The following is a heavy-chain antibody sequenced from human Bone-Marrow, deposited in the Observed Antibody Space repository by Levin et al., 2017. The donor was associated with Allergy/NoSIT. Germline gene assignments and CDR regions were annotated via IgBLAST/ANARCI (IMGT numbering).Heavy chain of an antibody. CDR1: GDTFSSYD. CDR2: MNPKSGNT. J-gene: IGHJ5*02. D-gene: IGHD6-6*01. CDR3: STGQGHLVGPP. Sequence: GESLKISCKASGDTFSSYDINWVRQASGQGLEWMGWMNPKSGNTVYAQKFQGRVTMTRNTSISTAYMDLSSLRSDDTAVYYCSTGQGHLVGPPWGQGTLVTVSS. V-gene: IGHV1-8*01.